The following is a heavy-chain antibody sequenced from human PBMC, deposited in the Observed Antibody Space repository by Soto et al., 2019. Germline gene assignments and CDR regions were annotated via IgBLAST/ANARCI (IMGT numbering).Heavy chain of an antibody. V-gene: IGHV4-31*03. Sequence: SETLSLTCTVPGGSISSGGYYWSWIRQHPGKGLEWIGYIYYSGSTYYNPSLKSRVTISVDTSKNQFSLKLSSVTAADTAVYYCAANTYYYDSSGYFGYFDYWGQGTLVTVSS. D-gene: IGHD3-22*01. CDR1: GGSISSGGYY. J-gene: IGHJ4*02. CDR3: AANTYYYDSSGYFGYFDY. CDR2: IYYSGST.